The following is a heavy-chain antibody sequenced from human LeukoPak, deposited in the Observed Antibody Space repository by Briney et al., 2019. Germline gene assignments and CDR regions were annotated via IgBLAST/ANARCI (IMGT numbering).Heavy chain of an antibody. CDR2: IYYSGST. CDR3: ARVGYSYGYRFDY. J-gene: IGHJ4*02. V-gene: IGHV4-39*07. Sequence: SETLSLTCTVSGDSLTGYYWGWIRQPPGKGLEWIGNIYYSGSTYYNPSLKSRVTISVDTSKNQFSLKLSSVTAADTAVYYCARVGYSYGYRFDYWGQGTLVTVSS. CDR1: GDSLTGYY. D-gene: IGHD5-18*01.